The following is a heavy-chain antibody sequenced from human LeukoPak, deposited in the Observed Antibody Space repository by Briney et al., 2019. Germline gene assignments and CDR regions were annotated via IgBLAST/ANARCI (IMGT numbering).Heavy chain of an antibody. D-gene: IGHD1-1*01. CDR2: IFHTGSA. CDR3: ARKVPSKANSDRFDT. J-gene: IGHJ5*02. V-gene: IGHV4-39*01. CDR1: GDSIGSGVYY. Sequence: SETLSLTCNVSGDSIGSGVYYWGWIRQPPGKGLEWIGNIFHTGSAYYKPSLQSRVTISIDTSRSQFSLKVTSVTAADTAVYYCARKVPSKANSDRFDTWGQGALVTVSS.